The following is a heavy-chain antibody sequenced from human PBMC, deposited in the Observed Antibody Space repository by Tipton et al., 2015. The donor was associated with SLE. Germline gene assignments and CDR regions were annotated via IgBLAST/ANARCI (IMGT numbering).Heavy chain of an antibody. J-gene: IGHJ4*02. Sequence: TLSLTCTVSGGSISSYYWSWIRQPPGKGLEWIGYIYYSGSTNYNPSLKSRVTISVDTSKNQFSLKLSSVTAADTAVYYCAREADCTNGVCRPPFDYWGQGTLVTVSS. D-gene: IGHD2-8*01. CDR2: IYYSGST. CDR1: GGSISSYY. CDR3: AREADCTNGVCRPPFDY. V-gene: IGHV4-59*01.